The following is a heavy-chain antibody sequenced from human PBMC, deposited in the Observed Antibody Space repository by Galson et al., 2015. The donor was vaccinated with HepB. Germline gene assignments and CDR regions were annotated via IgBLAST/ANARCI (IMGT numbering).Heavy chain of an antibody. D-gene: IGHD3-3*01. CDR1: GFTFSNAW. V-gene: IGHV3-15*01. CDR3: TTDRPYYDFDY. J-gene: IGHJ4*02. Sequence: SLRLSCAASGFTFSNAWMSWVRQAPGKGLEWVGRIKSKTDGGTTDYAAPVRGRFTISRDDSKNTLYLQMNSLKTEDTAVYYCTTDRPYYDFDYWGQGTLVTVSS. CDR2: IKSKTDGGTT.